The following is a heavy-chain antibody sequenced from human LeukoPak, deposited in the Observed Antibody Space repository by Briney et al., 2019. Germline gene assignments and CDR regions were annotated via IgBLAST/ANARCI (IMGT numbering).Heavy chain of an antibody. J-gene: IGHJ6*03. CDR1: GYTFTGYY. CDR2: INPNSGGT. D-gene: IGHD3-10*01. CDR3: ARAAQGVITMVRGAQEAYYYYYMDV. Sequence: ASVKVSCKASGYTFTGYYMHWVRQAPGQGLEWMGWINPNSGGTNYAQKFQGRVTMTRDTSISTAYMELSSLRSEDTAVYYCARAAQGVITMVRGAQEAYYYYYMDVWGKGTTVTVSS. V-gene: IGHV1-2*02.